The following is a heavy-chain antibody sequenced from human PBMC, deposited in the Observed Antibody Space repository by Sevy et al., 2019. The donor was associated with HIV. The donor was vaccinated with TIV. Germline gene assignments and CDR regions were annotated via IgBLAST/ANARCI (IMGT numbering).Heavy chain of an antibody. CDR1: GDSISGYY. CDR3: AREDFGSSWLYYYMDV. V-gene: IGHV4-4*07. J-gene: IGHJ6*03. D-gene: IGHD6-13*01. Sequence: SETLSLTCTVSGDSISGYYWSWIRQSAGKGLEWIGRVYASSSTNYNPSLRSRVTISVDTSSNQFSLNLHSVTAADTAVYYCAREDFGSSWLYYYMDVWGKGTPVTVSS. CDR2: VYASSST.